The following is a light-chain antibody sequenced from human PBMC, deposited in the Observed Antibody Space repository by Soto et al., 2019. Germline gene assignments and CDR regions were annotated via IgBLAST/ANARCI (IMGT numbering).Light chain of an antibody. CDR2: SAS. CDR3: QQYSASPRT. CDR1: QTVSGXY. J-gene: IGKJ1*01. V-gene: IGKV3-20*01. Sequence: PGDRATLSCRASQTVSGXYLXXXXQXPXQXXXXXXHSASSRATGIPDRFSASGTGTDFTLNISRLEPEDFAVYYCQQYSASPRTFGQGTKV.